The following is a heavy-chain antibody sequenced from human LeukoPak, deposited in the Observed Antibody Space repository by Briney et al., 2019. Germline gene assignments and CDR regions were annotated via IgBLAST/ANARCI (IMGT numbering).Heavy chain of an antibody. J-gene: IGHJ6*02. Sequence: PSVKVSCKASGYTFTGYYMHWVRQAPGQGLEWMGWINPNSGGTNYAQKFQGRVTMTRDTSISTAYMELSRLRSDDTAVYYCARARFYSYGTLGMDVWGQGTTVTVSS. CDR2: INPNSGGT. CDR1: GYTFTGYY. CDR3: ARARFYSYGTLGMDV. V-gene: IGHV1-2*02. D-gene: IGHD5-18*01.